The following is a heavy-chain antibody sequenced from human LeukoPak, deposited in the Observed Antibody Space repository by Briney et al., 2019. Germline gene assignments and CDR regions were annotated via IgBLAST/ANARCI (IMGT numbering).Heavy chain of an antibody. J-gene: IGHJ4*02. Sequence: PGGSLRLSCAASGFTFDDYGMSWVRQAPGKGLEWVSGINWNGGSTGYADSVKGRFTISRDNAKNSLYLQMKSLRAEDTALYYCAKGISATRIAVSVWGQGTLVTVSS. CDR2: INWNGGST. D-gene: IGHD6-19*01. V-gene: IGHV3-20*04. CDR3: AKGISATRIAVSV. CDR1: GFTFDDYG.